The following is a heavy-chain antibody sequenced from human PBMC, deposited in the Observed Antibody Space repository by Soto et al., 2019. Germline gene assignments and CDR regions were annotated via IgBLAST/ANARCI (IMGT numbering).Heavy chain of an antibody. CDR2: INQDGSGQ. V-gene: IGHV3-7*01. D-gene: IGHD6-13*01. CDR3: ARDILVGAGTARAFDV. CDR1: GFTFSYYW. Sequence: EVQLMESGGGLAQPGGSLRLSCEDSGFTFSYYWMTWVRQAPGKGLEWVANINQDGSGQYYVDSVKGLFTISRDNAKKSVYLQMSSLRVVDTAVYFCARDILVGAGTARAFDVWGQGTTVIVSS. J-gene: IGHJ3*01.